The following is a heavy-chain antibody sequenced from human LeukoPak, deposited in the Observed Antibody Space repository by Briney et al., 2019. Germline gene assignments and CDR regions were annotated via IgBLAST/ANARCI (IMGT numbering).Heavy chain of an antibody. CDR3: ARGGRTVVTPEGVCDY. J-gene: IGHJ4*02. CDR2: IYYSGST. Sequence: SETLSLTCTVSGGSISSYYWSWIRQPPGKGLEWIGYIYYSGSTNYNPSLKSRVTISVDTSKNQFSLKLSSVTAADTAVYYCARGGRTVVTPEGVCDYWGQGTLVTVSS. CDR1: GGSISSYY. D-gene: IGHD2-21*02. V-gene: IGHV4-59*01.